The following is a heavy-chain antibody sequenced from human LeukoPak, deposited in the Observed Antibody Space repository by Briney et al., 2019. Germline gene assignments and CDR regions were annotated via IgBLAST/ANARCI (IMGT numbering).Heavy chain of an antibody. Sequence: GGSLRLSCAASGSTFSDYYMSWIRQAPGKGLEWVSYISSSGSTIYYADSVKGRFTISRDNAKNSLYLQMNSLRAEDTAVYYCARDSMAAALDYWGQGTLVIVSS. CDR3: ARDSMAAALDY. D-gene: IGHD6-13*01. V-gene: IGHV3-11*01. CDR1: GSTFSDYY. J-gene: IGHJ4*02. CDR2: ISSSGSTI.